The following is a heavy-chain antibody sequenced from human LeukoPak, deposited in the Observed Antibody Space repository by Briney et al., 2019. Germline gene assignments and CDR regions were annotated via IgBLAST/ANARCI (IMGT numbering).Heavy chain of an antibody. CDR2: IYYSGST. Sequence: SETLSLTCTVSGGSISSYYWSWIRQPPGKGLEWIGYIYYSGSTNYNPSLKSRVTISVDTSKNQFSLKLSSVTAADTAVYYCARGVEAVAELDYWGQGNLVTVSS. V-gene: IGHV4-59*01. J-gene: IGHJ4*02. CDR3: ARGVEAVAELDY. CDR1: GGSISSYY. D-gene: IGHD6-19*01.